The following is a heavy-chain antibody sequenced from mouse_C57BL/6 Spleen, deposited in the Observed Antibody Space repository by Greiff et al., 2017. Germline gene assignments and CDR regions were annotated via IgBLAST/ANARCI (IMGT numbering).Heavy chain of an antibody. Sequence: VQLQQSGPELVKPGASVKISCKASGYTFTDYYMNWVKQSHGKSLEWIGDINPNNGGTSYNQKFKGKATLTVDKSSSTAYMELRSLTSEDSAVYYCARLHYGSSYVYFDCWGQGTTLTVSS. CDR3: ARLHYGSSYVYFDC. J-gene: IGHJ2*01. CDR2: INPNNGGT. D-gene: IGHD1-1*01. V-gene: IGHV1-26*01. CDR1: GYTFTDYY.